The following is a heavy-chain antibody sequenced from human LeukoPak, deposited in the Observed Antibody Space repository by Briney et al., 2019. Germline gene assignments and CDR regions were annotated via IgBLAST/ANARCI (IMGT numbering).Heavy chain of an antibody. J-gene: IGHJ6*01. CDR1: GYRFTMYW. Sequence: GESLKISCKGLGYRFTMYWIGWVRQMPGKGLEWMAITYPGDSDTRYSPSFQGQVTISADKSTSTAYLQWNSLKASDTAMYYCARHMGSYYYGMDVWGPGTTVTVSS. V-gene: IGHV5-51*01. D-gene: IGHD3-10*01. CDR3: ARHMGSYYYGMDV. CDR2: TYPGDSDT.